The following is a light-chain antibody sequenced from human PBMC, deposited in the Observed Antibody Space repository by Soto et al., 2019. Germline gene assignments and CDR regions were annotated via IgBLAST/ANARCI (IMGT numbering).Light chain of an antibody. V-gene: IGLV2-14*03. CDR2: DVS. J-gene: IGLJ3*02. CDR1: SSDVGGYNY. Sequence: QSALTQPASVSGSPGQSITISCTGTSSDVGGYNYVSWYQQHPGKAPKLMIYDVSNRPSGVSNRFSGSKSGNTASLTISVLQAEDEADYYCISFTTSTTWVFGGGTKLTVL. CDR3: ISFTTSTTWV.